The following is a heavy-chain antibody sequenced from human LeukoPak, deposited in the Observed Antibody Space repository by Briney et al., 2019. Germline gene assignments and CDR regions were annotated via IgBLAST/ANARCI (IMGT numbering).Heavy chain of an antibody. CDR3: ARVAAAGTGIFVNFYYSMDI. CDR2: IYYSGST. J-gene: IGHJ6*03. V-gene: IGHV4-59*11. Sequence: TSETLSLTCTVSGGSIRSHYWSWIRQPPGKGLEWIGYIYYSGSTNYNPSLKSRVTLSVDTSKNQFSLKLSSVTAADTAVYYCARVAAAGTGIFVNFYYSMDIWGKGTTVTISS. CDR1: GGSIRSHY. D-gene: IGHD6-13*01.